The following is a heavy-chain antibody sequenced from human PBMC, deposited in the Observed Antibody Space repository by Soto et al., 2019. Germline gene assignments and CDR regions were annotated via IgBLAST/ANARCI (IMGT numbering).Heavy chain of an antibody. D-gene: IGHD2-21*01. Sequence: SETLSLTCAVYGGSLSAYYWSWIRQPPGKGLEWIGYIYYSGSAYYNPSLKSRVTISVDTSKNQFSLKLSSVTAADTAVYYCPRVGHINWFDPWGQGTLVTVSS. CDR3: PRVGHINWFDP. CDR1: GGSLSAYY. J-gene: IGHJ5*02. CDR2: IYYSGSA. V-gene: IGHV4-30-4*01.